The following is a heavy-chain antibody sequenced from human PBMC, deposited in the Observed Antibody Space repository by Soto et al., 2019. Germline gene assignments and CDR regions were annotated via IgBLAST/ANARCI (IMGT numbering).Heavy chain of an antibody. D-gene: IGHD3-22*01. CDR2: VDYTGST. Sequence: QVQLQESGPGLVKPSETLSLTCQVSGASVGGHYWSWIRQPPGKGLEWFGFVDYTGSTTSNPLLISRFTISIDTSNNRFSLRLRSVTAADTAGYYCARRNSCESSGYNHVDYCGQGILVTVSS. V-gene: IGHV4-59*02. J-gene: IGHJ4*02. CDR1: GASVGGHY. CDR3: ARRNSCESSGYNHVDY.